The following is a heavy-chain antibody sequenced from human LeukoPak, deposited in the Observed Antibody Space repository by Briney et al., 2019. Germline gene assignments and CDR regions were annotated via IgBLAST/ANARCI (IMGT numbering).Heavy chain of an antibody. CDR3: ARGVYGSGAKAFDI. D-gene: IGHD3-10*01. Sequence: GGSLRLSCVASGSTFSRYSMNWVRQAPGKGLEWVSSISSSSSYIYYADSVKGRFTISRDNAKNSLYLQMNSLRAEDTAVYYCARGVYGSGAKAFDIWGQGTMVTVSS. CDR2: ISSSSSYI. CDR1: GSTFSRYS. V-gene: IGHV3-21*01. J-gene: IGHJ3*02.